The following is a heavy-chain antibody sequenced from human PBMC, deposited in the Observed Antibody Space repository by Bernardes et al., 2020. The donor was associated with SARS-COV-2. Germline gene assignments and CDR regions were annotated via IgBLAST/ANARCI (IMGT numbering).Heavy chain of an antibody. Sequence: SETLSLTCTVSGGSISSYYWSWIRQPPGKGLEWIGYIYYSGSTNYNPSLKSRVTISVDTSKNQFSLKLSSVTAADTAVYYCARATGSGPRRVVSWFDPWGQGTLVTVSS. V-gene: IGHV4-59*01. CDR3: ARATGSGPRRVVSWFDP. CDR2: IYYSGST. CDR1: GGSISSYY. J-gene: IGHJ5*02. D-gene: IGHD3-3*01.